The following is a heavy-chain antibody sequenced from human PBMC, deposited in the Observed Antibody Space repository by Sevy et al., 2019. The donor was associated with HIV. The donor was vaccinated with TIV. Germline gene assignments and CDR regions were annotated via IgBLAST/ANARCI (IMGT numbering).Heavy chain of an antibody. J-gene: IGHJ4*02. D-gene: IGHD5-18*01. CDR1: GFTFSNAW. V-gene: IGHV3-15*07. CDR3: TTDGGGYNYGYSFDY. CDR2: IKSKTDGGTT. Sequence: GGSLRLSCAASGFTFSNAWMNWVRQAPGKGLEWVGRIKSKTDGGTTDYAAPVKGRFTIPRDDSKNTLYMQMNSLKTEDTAVYYCTTDGGGYNYGYSFDYWGQGTLVTVSS.